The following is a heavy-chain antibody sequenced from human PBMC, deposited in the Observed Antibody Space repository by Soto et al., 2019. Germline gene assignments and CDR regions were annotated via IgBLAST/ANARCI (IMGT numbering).Heavy chain of an antibody. CDR3: VRVRMATIIRMGPAYGMDV. Sequence: SETLSLTCTVSGGSISSYYWSWIRQPPGKGLEWIGYIYYSGSTNYNPSLKSRVTISVDTSKNQFSLKLSSVTAADTAVYYCVRVRMATIIRMGPAYGMDVWGQGTTVTVSS. CDR2: IYYSGST. J-gene: IGHJ6*02. V-gene: IGHV4-59*01. D-gene: IGHD5-12*01. CDR1: GGSISSYY.